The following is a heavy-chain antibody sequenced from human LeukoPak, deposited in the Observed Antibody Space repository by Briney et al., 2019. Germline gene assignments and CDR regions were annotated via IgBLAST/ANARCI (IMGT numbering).Heavy chain of an antibody. CDR1: GFTFSSYA. CDR2: FSGSGGST. CDR3: AKVPYCSSTSCHRQRSIDYYYYYMDV. Sequence: PGGSLRLSCGVSGFTFSSYAMSWVRQAPGKALEWVSAFSGSGGSTYYADSVKGRFTISRDNSKNTLYLHMNSLRAEDTAVYYCAKVPYCSSTSCHRQRSIDYYYYYMDVWGKGTTVTVSS. V-gene: IGHV3-23*01. J-gene: IGHJ6*03. D-gene: IGHD2-2*01.